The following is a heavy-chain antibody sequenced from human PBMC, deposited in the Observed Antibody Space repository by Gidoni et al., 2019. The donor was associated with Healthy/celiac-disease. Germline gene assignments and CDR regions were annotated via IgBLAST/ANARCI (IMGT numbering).Heavy chain of an antibody. CDR2: IYTSGST. Sequence: QVQLQESGPGLVKPSQTLSLTCTVSGGSISSGSYYWSWIRQPAGKGLEWIGRIYTSGSTNYNPSLKSRVTISVDTSKNQFSLKLSSVTAADTAVYYCARDSRDSRYEDGQQPHWGQGTLVTVSS. CDR1: GGSISSGSYY. CDR3: ARDSRDSRYEDGQQPH. V-gene: IGHV4-61*02. J-gene: IGHJ4*02. D-gene: IGHD6-13*01.